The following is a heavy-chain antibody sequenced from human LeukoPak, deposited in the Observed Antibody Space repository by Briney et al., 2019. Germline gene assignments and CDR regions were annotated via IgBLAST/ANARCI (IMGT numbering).Heavy chain of an antibody. CDR3: ASLYDSTGFCFDY. D-gene: IGHD3-22*01. CDR2: ISGSGDAI. J-gene: IGHJ4*02. CDR1: GFRFSDYY. Sequence: GGSLRLSCVVSGFRFSDYYMSWIRQTPGKGLEFISYISGSGDAIYYTDSVKGRFTISRDNAKNSLYQQLDSLSAEDTAVYYCASLYDSTGFCFDYWGQGALVTVSS. V-gene: IGHV3-11*01.